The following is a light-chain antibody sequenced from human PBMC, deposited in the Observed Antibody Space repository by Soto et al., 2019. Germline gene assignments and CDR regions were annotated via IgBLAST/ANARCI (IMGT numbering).Light chain of an antibody. CDR3: QQYNIWLTT. J-gene: IGKJ1*01. CDR2: GAS. CDR1: QSVSSN. V-gene: IGKV3-15*01. Sequence: IVMSQSPSTLSVSPGDRATLSCRASQSVSSNLAWYQQKPGQAPRLLIYGASTRATGIPARFSGSGSGTEFTLTISSLQSEDFAVYYCQQYNIWLTTFGQGTKVDIK.